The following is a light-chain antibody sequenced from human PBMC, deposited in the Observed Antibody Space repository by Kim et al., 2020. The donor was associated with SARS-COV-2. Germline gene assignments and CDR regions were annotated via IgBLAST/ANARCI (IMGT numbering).Light chain of an antibody. CDR1: QSVSTSY. CDR3: QHYGSSRLT. J-gene: IGKJ4*01. CDR2: GAS. Sequence: EIVLTQSPGTLSLSPGERATLSCRASQSVSTSYLAWYQQTPGQAPRLLIYGASSRATGIPDRFSGSGSGTDFTLTISRLEPEDCAVYYCQHYGSSRLTFGGGTKVDIK. V-gene: IGKV3-20*01.